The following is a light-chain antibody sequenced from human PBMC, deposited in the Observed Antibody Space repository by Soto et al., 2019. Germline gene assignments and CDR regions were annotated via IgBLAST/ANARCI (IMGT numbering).Light chain of an antibody. J-gene: IGKJ1*01. V-gene: IGKV3-15*01. CDR2: DAS. Sequence: EIVMTQSPATMSVSPGERATLSCRASQSVSVNLAWYQHRPGQTPRLLIYDASTRATGIPGRFSGSGSGTEFTLSIISLQPEDFAVYYCQQYNKWPPSTFGQGTKVDNK. CDR3: QQYNKWPPST. CDR1: QSVSVN.